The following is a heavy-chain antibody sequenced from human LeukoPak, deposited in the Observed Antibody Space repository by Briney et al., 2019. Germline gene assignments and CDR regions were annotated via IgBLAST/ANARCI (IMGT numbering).Heavy chain of an antibody. Sequence: ASVKVSCKADGYTFTSYFITWVRQAPGQGLEWMGWISTYNGNANYVQKFLGRVTMTTDTATGTAYMELRSLRSDDTAVFYCARANYYSGMDVWGQGTTVTVSS. J-gene: IGHJ6*02. V-gene: IGHV1-18*01. CDR1: GYTFTSYF. CDR3: ARANYYSGMDV. CDR2: ISTYNGNA.